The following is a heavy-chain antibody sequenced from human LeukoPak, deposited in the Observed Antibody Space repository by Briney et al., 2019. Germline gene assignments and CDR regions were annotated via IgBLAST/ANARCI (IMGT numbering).Heavy chain of an antibody. D-gene: IGHD6-13*01. V-gene: IGHV3-11*05. CDR1: GFTFSDYY. J-gene: IGHJ3*02. Sequence: KPGGSLRLSCAASGFTFSDYYMSWIRQAPGKGLEWVSYISSSSSYTNYADSVKGRFTVSRDNAKNSLYLQMNSLRAEDTALYYCARVYSSSSYTDAFAIWGLGTMVTVSS. CDR3: ARVYSSSSYTDAFAI. CDR2: ISSSSSYT.